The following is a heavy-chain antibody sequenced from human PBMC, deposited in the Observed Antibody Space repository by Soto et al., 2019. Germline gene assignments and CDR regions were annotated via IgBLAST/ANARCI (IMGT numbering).Heavy chain of an antibody. D-gene: IGHD3-3*01. V-gene: IGHV4-34*01. CDR2: INHSGST. J-gene: IGHJ5*02. Sequence: PSETLSLTCAVYGGSFSGYYWSWIRQPPGKGLEWIGEINHSGSTNYNPSLKSRVTISVDTSKNQFSLKLSSVTAADTAVYYCATRITIFGVVIGSDWFDPWGQGTLVTVSS. CDR1: GGSFSGYY. CDR3: ATRITIFGVVIGSDWFDP.